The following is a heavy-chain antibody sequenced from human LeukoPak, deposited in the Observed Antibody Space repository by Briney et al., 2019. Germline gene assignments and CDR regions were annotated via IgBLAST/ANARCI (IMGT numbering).Heavy chain of an antibody. J-gene: IGHJ4*02. CDR2: IYSGGST. Sequence: GGSLRLSCAASGFTFSTYSMNWVRQAPGKGLEWVSVIYSGGSTYYADSVKGRFTISRDNSKNTLYLQMSSLRAEDTAVYYCARGRWGWYFDYWGQGTLVTVSS. V-gene: IGHV3-53*01. CDR1: GFTFSTYS. D-gene: IGHD6-19*01. CDR3: ARGRWGWYFDY.